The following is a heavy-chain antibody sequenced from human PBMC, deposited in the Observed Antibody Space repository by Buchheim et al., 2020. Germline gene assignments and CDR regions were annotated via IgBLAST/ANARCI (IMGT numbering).Heavy chain of an antibody. D-gene: IGHD6-13*01. V-gene: IGHV4-4*02. Sequence: QVQLQESGPGLVKPSETLSLTCDVSGDSISSINWWTWVRQPPGKGLEWIGEIYHSGSTNFNPSLKSRVTLSMDRSKNQFSLKLNSMTAADTAVYYCARDSGVAARGFDFWGQGTL. CDR3: ARDSGVAARGFDF. J-gene: IGHJ4*02. CDR1: GDSISSINW. CDR2: IYHSGST.